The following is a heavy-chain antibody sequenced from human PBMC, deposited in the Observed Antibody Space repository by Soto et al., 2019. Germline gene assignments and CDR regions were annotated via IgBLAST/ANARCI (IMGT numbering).Heavy chain of an antibody. CDR2: INPRSGKT. J-gene: IGHJ4*02. CDR1: GDTLSTYY. V-gene: IGHV1-46*03. Sequence: VQLVQSGAEVKRPGASVKISCKASGDTLSTYYMHWARQAPGQGLEWMGIINPRSGKTNYPQKSQGRVTMTRDTSTTTVYMELSTLRSEDTAMYYCARGVGYSDSSGYPFDYWGQGTLVTVSS. D-gene: IGHD3-22*01. CDR3: ARGVGYSDSSGYPFDY.